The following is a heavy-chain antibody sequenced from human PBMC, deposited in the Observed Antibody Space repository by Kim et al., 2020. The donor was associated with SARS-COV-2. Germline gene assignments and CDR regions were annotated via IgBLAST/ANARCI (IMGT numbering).Heavy chain of an antibody. V-gene: IGHV3-21*01. CDR2: ISSSSSYI. Sequence: GGSLRLSCAASGFTFSSYSMNWVRQAPGKGLEWVSSISSSSSYIYYADSVKGRFTISRDNAKNSLYLQMNSLRAEDTAVYYCARDNGDYGGGAFDIWGQGTMVTVSS. D-gene: IGHD4-17*01. CDR1: GFTFSSYS. CDR3: ARDNGDYGGGAFDI. J-gene: IGHJ3*02.